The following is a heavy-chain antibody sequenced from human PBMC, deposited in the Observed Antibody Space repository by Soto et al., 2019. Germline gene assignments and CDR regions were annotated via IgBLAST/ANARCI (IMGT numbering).Heavy chain of an antibody. CDR2: IKQDGSEK. J-gene: IGHJ4*02. V-gene: IGHV3-7*01. CDR1: GFTFSSYW. D-gene: IGHD1-20*01. CDR3: ARTPSERYNWNYFDY. Sequence: GGSLRLSCAASGFTFSSYWMSWVRQAPGKGLEWEANIKQDGSEKYYVDSVKGRFIISRDNAKNSLYLQMNSLRTEDTAVYYCARTPSERYNWNYFDYWGQGTLVTVSS.